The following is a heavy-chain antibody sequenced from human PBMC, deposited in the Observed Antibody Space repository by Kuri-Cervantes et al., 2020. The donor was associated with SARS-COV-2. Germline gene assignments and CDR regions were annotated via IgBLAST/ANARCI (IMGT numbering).Heavy chain of an antibody. CDR3: ARDVPDY. V-gene: IGHV3-48*01. Sequence: GESLKISCTASGFTFSSYSMNWVRQAPGEGLEWVSYISSSSSTIYHADSVKGRFTISRDNAKNSLYLQMNSLRAEDTAVYYCARDVPDYWGQGTLVTVSS. CDR1: GFTFSSYS. CDR2: ISSSSSTI. J-gene: IGHJ4*02.